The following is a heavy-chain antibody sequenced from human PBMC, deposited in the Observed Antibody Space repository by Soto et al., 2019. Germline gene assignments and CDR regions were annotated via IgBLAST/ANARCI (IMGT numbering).Heavy chain of an antibody. J-gene: IGHJ6*02. V-gene: IGHV5-51*01. D-gene: IGHD3-3*01. CDR2: IYPGDSHT. Sequence: SCKGSGYSFTSHWIGWVRQMPGKGLEWMGIIYPGDSHTIYSPSFQGQVTISADKSISTAFLQWRSLKASDTAMYYCARQGYHDFWSGFPAPDYGMDVWGQGTTVTVSS. CDR3: ARQGYHDFWSGFPAPDYGMDV. CDR1: GYSFTSHW.